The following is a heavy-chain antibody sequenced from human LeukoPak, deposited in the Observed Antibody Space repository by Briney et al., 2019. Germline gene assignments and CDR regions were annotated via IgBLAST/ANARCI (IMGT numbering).Heavy chain of an antibody. CDR1: GFTFSSYG. V-gene: IGHV3-33*06. Sequence: PGRSLRLSCAAPGFTFSSYGMHWVRQAPGKGLEWVAVIWYDGSNKYYADSVKGRFTISRDNSKNTLYLQMNSLRAEDTAVYYCAKDLIAARHFDYWGQGTLVTVSS. CDR3: AKDLIAARHFDY. J-gene: IGHJ4*02. CDR2: IWYDGSNK. D-gene: IGHD6-6*01.